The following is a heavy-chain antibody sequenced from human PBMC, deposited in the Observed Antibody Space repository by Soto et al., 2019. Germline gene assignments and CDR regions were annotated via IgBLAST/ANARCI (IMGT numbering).Heavy chain of an antibody. J-gene: IGHJ3*02. D-gene: IGHD3-22*01. CDR2: IFSNDEK. Sequence: QVTLKESGPVLVKPTETLTLTCTVSGFSLSNARMGVSWIRQPPGKALEWLAHIFSNDEKSYSTSLKSRLTIAKDTSKSQVVLTMTNMDPVDTATYYCARLYENYYDSSGYYSGAFDIWGQGTMVTVSS. CDR1: GFSLSNARMG. V-gene: IGHV2-26*01. CDR3: ARLYENYYDSSGYYSGAFDI.